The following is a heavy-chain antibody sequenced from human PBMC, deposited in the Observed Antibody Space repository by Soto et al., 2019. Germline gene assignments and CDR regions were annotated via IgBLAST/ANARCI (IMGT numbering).Heavy chain of an antibody. D-gene: IGHD2-2*02. CDR3: ARGGDCSSTSCYTPNYYYGMDV. V-gene: IGHV1-18*01. J-gene: IGHJ6*02. CDR2: INPYNGNT. CDR1: GFNFPSYT. Sequence: ASVKGSCKASGFNFPSYTINWVRQAPGQGLEWMGWINPYNGNTKYAQKFQGRVTLTTDTSTSTAYMELRSLRSDDTAVYYCARGGDCSSTSCYTPNYYYGMDVWGQGTTVTVS.